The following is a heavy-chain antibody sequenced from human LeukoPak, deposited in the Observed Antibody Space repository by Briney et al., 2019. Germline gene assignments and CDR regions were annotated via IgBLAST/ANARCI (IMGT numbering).Heavy chain of an antibody. V-gene: IGHV3-48*01. D-gene: IGHD1-26*01. J-gene: IGHJ4*02. Sequence: GGSLTLSCAASGFTFSSYSMNWVRQAPGKGLEWVSYITSGSSTIYYADSVKGRFTISSDNANNSLYLQMQSLRAEDTAVYYCARYSGGYLDYWGQGTLVTASS. CDR3: ARYSGGYLDY. CDR1: GFTFSSYS. CDR2: ITSGSSTI.